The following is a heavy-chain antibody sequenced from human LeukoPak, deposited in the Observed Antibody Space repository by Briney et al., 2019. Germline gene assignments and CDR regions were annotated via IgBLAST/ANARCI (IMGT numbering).Heavy chain of an antibody. J-gene: IGHJ5*02. CDR3: ARGRVRTRRLLWFGESPGDWFDP. Sequence: ASVKVSCKASGYTFTSYGISWVRQAPGQGLEWMGWISVYNGNTNYEQKFQGRVTMTRNTSISTAYMELSSLRSEDTAVYYCARGRVRTRRLLWFGESPGDWFDPWGQGTLVTVSS. D-gene: IGHD3-10*01. V-gene: IGHV1-18*01. CDR2: ISVYNGNT. CDR1: GYTFTSYG.